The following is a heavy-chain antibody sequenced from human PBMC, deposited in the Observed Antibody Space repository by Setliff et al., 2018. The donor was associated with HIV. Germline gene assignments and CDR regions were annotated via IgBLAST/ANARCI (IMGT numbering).Heavy chain of an antibody. Sequence: SGPTLVNPTQTLTLTCTFSGFSLSTSGMCVSWIRQPPGKALEWLARIDWDDDKFYSTSLKTRLTISKDTSKKRVVLTMTNMDPVDTATYYCARTRVAAAGVGFDIWGQGTMVTVSS. D-gene: IGHD6-13*01. V-gene: IGHV2-70*17. CDR3: ARTRVAAAGVGFDI. J-gene: IGHJ3*02. CDR1: GFSLSTSGMC. CDR2: IDWDDDK.